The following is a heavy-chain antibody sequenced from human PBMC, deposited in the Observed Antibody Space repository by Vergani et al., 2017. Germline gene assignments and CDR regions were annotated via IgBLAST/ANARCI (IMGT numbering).Heavy chain of an antibody. D-gene: IGHD4-23*01. CDR3: ARGVGGNIRDFDY. CDR1: GYTFTSYD. CDR2: MNPKSGNT. V-gene: IGHV1-8*01. Sequence: QVQLVQSGAEVKKPGASVQVSCKASGYTFTSYDMHWVRQATGQGLEWMGWMNPKSGNTGYAQKFQGRVTFTRSNSINTAYMELSSLRSEDTAVYYCARGVGGNIRDFDYWGQGTLVTVSS. J-gene: IGHJ4*02.